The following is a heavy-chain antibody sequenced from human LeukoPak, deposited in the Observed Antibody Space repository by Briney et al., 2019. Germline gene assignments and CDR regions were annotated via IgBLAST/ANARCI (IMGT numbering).Heavy chain of an antibody. CDR2: MTASSVTF. Sequence: GGSLRLSCEVSGFTFSSYSMTWVRQVPGRGPEWIAYMTASSVTFYYADSVRGRFTISRDNARNSLFLQMNSLTVEGTAVYYCARSLSGYDPLSAFWGQGTLVTVSS. CDR1: GFTFSSYS. CDR3: ARSLSGYDPLSAF. V-gene: IGHV3-48*04. J-gene: IGHJ4*02. D-gene: IGHD5-12*01.